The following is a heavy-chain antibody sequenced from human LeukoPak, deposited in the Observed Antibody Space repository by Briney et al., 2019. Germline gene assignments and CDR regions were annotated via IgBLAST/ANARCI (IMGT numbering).Heavy chain of an antibody. J-gene: IGHJ4*02. CDR3: ARGQGGIAARRFALDY. V-gene: IGHV6-1*01. Sequence: SQTLSLTCAISGDSVSSHSVAWNWIRQSPSRGLEWLGRTYYRSKWYNDYAVSVKSRITINPDTSKNQFSLQLNSVTPEDTAVYYCARGQGGIAARRFALDYWGQGTLVTVSS. CDR1: GDSVSSHSVA. D-gene: IGHD6-6*01. CDR2: TYYRSKWYN.